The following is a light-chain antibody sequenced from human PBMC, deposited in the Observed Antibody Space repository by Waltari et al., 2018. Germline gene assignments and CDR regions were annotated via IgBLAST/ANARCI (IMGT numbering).Light chain of an antibody. CDR2: YDS. V-gene: IGLV3-21*04. J-gene: IGLJ2*01. Sequence: SYVVTQPPSVSVAPGKTARITCGGNNIGSKSVNWYQQKPGQAPVLVTYYDSDRPSGIPERFSGSNSGNPATLTITRVEAGDEADYYCQVWLSSSDHPVFGGGTKLTVL. CDR3: QVWLSSSDHPV. CDR1: NIGSKS.